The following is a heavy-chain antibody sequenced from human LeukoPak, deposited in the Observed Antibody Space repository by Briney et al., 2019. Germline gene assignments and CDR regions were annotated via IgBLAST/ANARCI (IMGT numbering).Heavy chain of an antibody. Sequence: PGGSLRLSCAASGFTFSSYSMNWVRQAPGKGLEWVSYISSSSNTIYYADSVKGRFTISRDNAKNSLYLQMNSLRAEDTAVYYCARDLHPTVTTYYYCYMDVWGKGTTVTVSS. V-gene: IGHV3-48*01. D-gene: IGHD4-11*01. CDR3: ARDLHPTVTTYYYCYMDV. J-gene: IGHJ6*03. CDR2: ISSSSNTI. CDR1: GFTFSSYS.